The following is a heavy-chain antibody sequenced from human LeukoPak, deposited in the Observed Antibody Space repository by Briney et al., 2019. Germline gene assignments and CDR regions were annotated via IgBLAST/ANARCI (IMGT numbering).Heavy chain of an antibody. CDR3: AKGTDYGSGSYRIYFYYYMDV. V-gene: IGHV3-74*01. J-gene: IGHJ6*03. CDR1: GFTFSSYW. CDR2: INSDGSST. D-gene: IGHD3-10*01. Sequence: GGSLRLSCAASGFTFSSYWMHWVRQAPGKGLVWVSRINSDGSSTSYADSVKGRFTISRDNAKNTLYLQMNSLRAEDTAVYYCAKGTDYGSGSYRIYFYYYMDVWGKGTTVTVSS.